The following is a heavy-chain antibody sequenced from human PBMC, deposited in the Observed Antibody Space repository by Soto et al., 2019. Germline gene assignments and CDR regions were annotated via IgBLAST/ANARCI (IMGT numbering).Heavy chain of an antibody. CDR3: ARDMLWFGELADAFDI. CDR2: ISANDGNT. Sequence: ASVKVSCKASGYTFTSYYMHWVRQAPGQRLEWMGMISANDGNTNYAQKLQGRVTMTTDTSTSTAYMELRSLRSDGTAVYYCARDMLWFGELADAFDIWGQGTMVTVSS. CDR1: GYTFTSYY. V-gene: IGHV1-18*04. J-gene: IGHJ3*02. D-gene: IGHD3-10*01.